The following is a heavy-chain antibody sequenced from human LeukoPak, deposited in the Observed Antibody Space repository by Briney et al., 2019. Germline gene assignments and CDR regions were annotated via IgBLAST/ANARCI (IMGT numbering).Heavy chain of an antibody. J-gene: IGHJ4*02. D-gene: IGHD5-24*01. CDR1: GDSVSSNSAA. Sequence: SQTLSLTCAISGDSVSSNSAAWNWIRQSPSRGLEWLGRTYYRSKWYNDYAVSVKSRITINPDTSKNQVSLKLTSVTAADTAVYYCARLRWLQLGYFDYWGQGTLVTVSS. CDR2: TYYRSKWYN. CDR3: ARLRWLQLGYFDY. V-gene: IGHV6-1*01.